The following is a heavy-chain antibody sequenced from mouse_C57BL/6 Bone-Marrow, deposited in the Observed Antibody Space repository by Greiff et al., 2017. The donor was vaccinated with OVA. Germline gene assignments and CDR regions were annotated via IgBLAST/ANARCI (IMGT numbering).Heavy chain of an antibody. CDR3: ARDYYGSSYGFAY. D-gene: IGHD1-1*01. CDR1: GYTFTSYW. V-gene: IGHV1-64*01. Sequence: VQLQQPGAELVKPGASVKLSCKASGYTFTSYWMHWVNQRPGQGLEWIGMIHPNSGSTNYNEKFKSKATLTVDKSSSTAYMQLSSLTSEDSAVYYCARDYYGSSYGFAYWGQGTLVTVSA. CDR2: IHPNSGST. J-gene: IGHJ3*01.